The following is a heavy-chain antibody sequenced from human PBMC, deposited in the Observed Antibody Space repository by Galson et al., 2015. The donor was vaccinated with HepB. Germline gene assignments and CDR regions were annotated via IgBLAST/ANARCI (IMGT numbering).Heavy chain of an antibody. V-gene: IGHV4-59*01. D-gene: IGHD1-26*01. J-gene: IGHJ4*02. Sequence: TLSLTCTVSGGSISTYHWSWIRQPPGKGLEWIGYIYYIGSTNYNPSLKSRVTMSIDRSKNQFSLKLTSVTAADTAVYYCARGPPLKGWEYYFDHWGQGTLVTVSS. CDR2: IYYIGST. CDR1: GGSISTYH. CDR3: ARGPPLKGWEYYFDH.